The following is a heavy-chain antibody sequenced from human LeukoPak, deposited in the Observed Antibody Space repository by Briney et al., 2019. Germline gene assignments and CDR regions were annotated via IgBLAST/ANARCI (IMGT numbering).Heavy chain of an antibody. J-gene: IGHJ4*02. CDR2: IKQDGSEK. CDR1: GFTFSSSW. CDR3: ASRAGYTGSWSAFDY. D-gene: IGHD6-13*01. V-gene: IGHV3-7*05. Sequence: GGSLRLSCAASGFTFSSSWMSWVRQAPGKGLEWVANIKQDGSEKYYVDSVKGRFTISRDNAKNSLYLQMNSLRAEDTAVYYCASRAGYTGSWSAFDYWGQGTLVTVSS.